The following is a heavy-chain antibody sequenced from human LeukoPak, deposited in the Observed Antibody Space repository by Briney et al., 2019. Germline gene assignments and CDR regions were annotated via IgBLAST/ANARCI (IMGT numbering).Heavy chain of an antibody. J-gene: IGHJ4*02. CDR2: VFYSGTT. D-gene: IGHD3-22*01. Sequence: SETLSLTCSVSGGLISISTHYWGWIRQTPGKGLEWIGSVFYSGTTYFNPSFNSRLTISIDTSKNQFSLKLRSVTAADTAVYYCARVTGYMIEDYFDYWGQGTLVTVSS. CDR3: ARVTGYMIEDYFDY. CDR1: GGLISISTHY. V-gene: IGHV4-39*07.